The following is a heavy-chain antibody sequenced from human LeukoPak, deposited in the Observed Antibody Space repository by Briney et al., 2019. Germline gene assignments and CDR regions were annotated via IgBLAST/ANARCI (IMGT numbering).Heavy chain of an antibody. V-gene: IGHV6-1*01. J-gene: IGHJ4*02. CDR1: GDSVSSNSAA. CDR3: ARGGSLDY. Sequence: SQTLSLTCALSGDSVSSNSAAWNWIRQSPSRGLEWLGRTYYRSKLYNDYAVSVKIGITITPDTSKNQFSLQLNSVTPEDTAVYYCARGGSLDYWGQGTLVTVSS. D-gene: IGHD3-16*01. CDR2: TYYRSKLYN.